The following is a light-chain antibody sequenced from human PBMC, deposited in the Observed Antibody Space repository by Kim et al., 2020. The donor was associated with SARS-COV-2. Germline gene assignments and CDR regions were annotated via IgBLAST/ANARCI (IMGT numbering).Light chain of an antibody. CDR3: SAWDGSLSGWV. CDR2: NHN. CDR1: TTNIGSNT. V-gene: IGLV1-44*01. J-gene: IGLJ3*02. Sequence: GQRITFSCSGITTNIGSNTINWYQRLPGTAPKLLIYNHNQRPSGVPDRFSGSKSGTSASLAISGLQSEDEADYHCSAWDGSLSGWVFGGGTQLTVL.